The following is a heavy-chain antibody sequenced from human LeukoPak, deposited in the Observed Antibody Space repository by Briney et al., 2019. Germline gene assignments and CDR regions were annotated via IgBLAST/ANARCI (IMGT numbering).Heavy chain of an antibody. CDR1: RSPISSYW. V-gene: IGHV3-9*01. CDR2: ISWNSGSI. D-gene: IGHD3-22*01. CDR3: AKAPNGYYFLDY. Sequence: GGSLRLSCVASRSPISSYWMTWVRQAPGKGLEWVSGISWNSGSIGYADSVKGRFTISRDNAKNSLYLQMNSLRAEDTALYCCAKAPNGYYFLDYWGQGTLVTVSS. J-gene: IGHJ4*02.